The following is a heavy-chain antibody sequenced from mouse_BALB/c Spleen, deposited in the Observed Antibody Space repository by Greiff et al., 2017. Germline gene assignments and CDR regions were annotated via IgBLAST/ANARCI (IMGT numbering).Heavy chain of an antibody. V-gene: IGHV3-8*02. CDR3: ARGGNYGNWAWFAY. CDR1: GDSITSGY. CDR2: ISYSGST. D-gene: IGHD2-1*01. J-gene: IGHJ3*01. Sequence: EVQRVESGPSLVKPSQTLSLTCSVTGDSITSGYWNWIRKFPGNKLEYMGYISYSGSTYYNPSLKSRISITRDTSKNQYYLQLNSVTTEDTATYYCARGGNYGNWAWFAYWGQGTLVTVSA.